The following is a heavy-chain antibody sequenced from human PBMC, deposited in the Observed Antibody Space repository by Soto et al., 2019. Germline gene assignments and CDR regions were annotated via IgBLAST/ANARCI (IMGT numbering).Heavy chain of an antibody. V-gene: IGHV3-33*01. D-gene: IGHD2-2*01. CDR2: IWYDGSNK. CDR1: GFTFSSYG. Sequence: GGSLRLSCAASGFTFSSYGMHWVRQAPGKGLEWVAVIWYDGSNKYYAYSVKGRFTISRDNSKNTLYLQMNSLRAEDTVVYYCASTQKVFVLVPAAMGYDILTGPFDYWGQGTLVTVSS. CDR3: ASTQKVFVLVPAAMGYDILTGPFDY. J-gene: IGHJ4*02.